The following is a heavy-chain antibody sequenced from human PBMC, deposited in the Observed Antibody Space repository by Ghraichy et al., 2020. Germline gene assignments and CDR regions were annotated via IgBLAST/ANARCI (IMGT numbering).Heavy chain of an antibody. CDR2: ITDTGGST. CDR1: GFTFSSYA. D-gene: IGHD6-19*01. Sequence: GGSLRLSCAASGFTFSSYAMSWVRQAPGKGLEWVSGITDTGGSTYYAASVKGRFAISRDNSKNTLYLQMNSLRAEDTAVYYCAKYIAVAVYYYHMDVWGKGTTVTVSS. V-gene: IGHV3-23*01. CDR3: AKYIAVAVYYYHMDV. J-gene: IGHJ6*03.